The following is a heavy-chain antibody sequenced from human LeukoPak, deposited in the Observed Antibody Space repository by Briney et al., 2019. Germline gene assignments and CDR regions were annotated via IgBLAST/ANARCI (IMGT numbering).Heavy chain of an antibody. V-gene: IGHV4-59*12. Sequence: SETLSLTCTLSGASISRYYWSWIRQTPGKGLEWIGYFYNSGSTNYNPSLKGRVTISLDTSKNQFSLKLSSVTAADTAVYYCARDVLLWFGEFYAFDIWGQGTMVTVSS. D-gene: IGHD3-10*01. CDR1: GASISRYY. CDR2: FYNSGST. J-gene: IGHJ3*02. CDR3: ARDVLLWFGEFYAFDI.